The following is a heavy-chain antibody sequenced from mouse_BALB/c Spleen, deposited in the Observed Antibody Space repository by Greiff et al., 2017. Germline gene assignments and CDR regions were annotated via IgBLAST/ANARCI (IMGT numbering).Heavy chain of an antibody. CDR3: ARGDYGSSYAMDY. CDR2: INPSTGYT. Sequence: VQLQQSGAELAKPGASVKMSCKASGYTFTRYWMHWVKQRPGQGLEWIGYINPSTGYTEYNQKFKDKATLTADKSSSTAYMQLSSLTSEDSAVYYCARGDYGSSYAMDYWGQGTSVTVSS. CDR1: GYTFTRYW. D-gene: IGHD1-1*01. J-gene: IGHJ4*01. V-gene: IGHV1-7*01.